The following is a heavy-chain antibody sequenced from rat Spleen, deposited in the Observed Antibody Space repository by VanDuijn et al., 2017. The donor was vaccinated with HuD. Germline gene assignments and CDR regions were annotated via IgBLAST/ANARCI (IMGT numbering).Heavy chain of an antibody. CDR2: IDSAGST. V-gene: IGHV3-3*01. D-gene: IGHD4-2*01. CDR3: ARWGNTFDY. J-gene: IGHJ2*01. CDR1: GYSISSSYR. Sequence: EVQLQESGPGLVKSSQSLSLTCSVTGYSISSSYRWNWIRKFPGNKMEWMAYIDSAGSTNYNPSLKSRLSITRDTSKNQFFLQLNSVTTEDTATYYCARWGNTFDYWGQGVMVTVSS.